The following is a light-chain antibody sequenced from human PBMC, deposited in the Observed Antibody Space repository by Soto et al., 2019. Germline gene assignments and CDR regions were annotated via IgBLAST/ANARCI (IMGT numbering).Light chain of an antibody. J-gene: IGKJ1*01. CDR1: QTVSTN. Sequence: EIVMTQSPDTLSVSPGDRATLSCRASQTVSTNLAWYQQKPGQAPRLLIYGASTRATGVPDRFSGSGSRTEFPLTISSLQFEDFSVYYCQQYNSWPPLTFGQGTKVEIK. V-gene: IGKV3-15*01. CDR2: GAS. CDR3: QQYNSWPPLT.